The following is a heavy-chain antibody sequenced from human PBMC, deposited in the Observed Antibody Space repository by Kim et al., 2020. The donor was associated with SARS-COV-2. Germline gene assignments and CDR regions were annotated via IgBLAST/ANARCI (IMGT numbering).Heavy chain of an antibody. CDR2: IYHSGST. CDR1: GGSISSSNW. Sequence: SETLSLTCAVSGGSISSSNWWSWVRQPPGKGLEWIGEIYHSGSTNYNPSLKSRVTISVDKSKNQFSLKLSSVTAADTAVYYCAEIKLAGTYNWFDPWGQGTLVTVSS. V-gene: IGHV4-4*02. CDR3: AEIKLAGTYNWFDP. J-gene: IGHJ5*02.